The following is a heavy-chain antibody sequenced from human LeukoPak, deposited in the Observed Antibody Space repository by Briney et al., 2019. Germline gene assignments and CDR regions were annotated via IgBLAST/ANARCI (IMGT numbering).Heavy chain of an antibody. J-gene: IGHJ6*03. Sequence: GASVKVCCKASGVTFSNYGISWVRQAPGQGLEWMGGIIPIFGTANYAQKFQGRVTITADKSTSTAYMELSSLRSEDTAVYYCARGGFDILTGYTSLYYMDVWGKGTTVTVSS. D-gene: IGHD3-9*01. V-gene: IGHV1-69*06. CDR3: ARGGFDILTGYTSLYYMDV. CDR1: GVTFSNYG. CDR2: IIPIFGTA.